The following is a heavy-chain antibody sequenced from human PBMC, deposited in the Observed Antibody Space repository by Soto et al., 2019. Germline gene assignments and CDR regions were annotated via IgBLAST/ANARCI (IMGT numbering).Heavy chain of an antibody. D-gene: IGHD3-22*01. CDR3: ARDLVVGYYYYGMDV. CDR2: ISYDGSNK. Sequence: QVQLVESGGGVVQPGRSLRLSCAASGFTFSSYAMHWVRQAPGKGLEWVAVISYDGSNKYYADSVKGRFTISRDNSKNTLYLQMNSLIAEDTAVYYCARDLVVGYYYYGMDVWGQGTTVTVSS. V-gene: IGHV3-30-3*01. J-gene: IGHJ6*02. CDR1: GFTFSSYA.